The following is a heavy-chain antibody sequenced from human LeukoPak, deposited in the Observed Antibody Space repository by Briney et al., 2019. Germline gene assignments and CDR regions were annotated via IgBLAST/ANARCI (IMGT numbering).Heavy chain of an antibody. CDR2: IIAIFGTA. V-gene: IGHV1-69*01. Sequence: GSSVKVSCKASGGTFSSYAISWVRQAPGQGLEWMGGIIAIFGTANYAQKFQGRVTITADESTSTAYMELSSLRSEDTAVYYCARDPRFGELLGAHRFFDYWGQGTLVTVSS. D-gene: IGHD3-10*01. CDR1: GGTFSSYA. J-gene: IGHJ4*02. CDR3: ARDPRFGELLGAHRFFDY.